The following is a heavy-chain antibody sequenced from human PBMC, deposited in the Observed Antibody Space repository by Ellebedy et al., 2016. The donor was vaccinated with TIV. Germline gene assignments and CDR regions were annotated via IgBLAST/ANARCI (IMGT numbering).Heavy chain of an antibody. CDR3: ARAVWFGEFGLDY. V-gene: IGHV4-30-4*01. Sequence: SETLSLXCTVSGGSISSDDYYWTWIRQPPGKGLEWIGYIYYSGSAYYNPSLKSRLTMSVDTSKNQFSLKLSSVTDADTAVYYCARAVWFGEFGLDYWGQGTLVTVSS. CDR1: GGSISSDDYY. D-gene: IGHD3-10*01. CDR2: IYYSGSA. J-gene: IGHJ4*02.